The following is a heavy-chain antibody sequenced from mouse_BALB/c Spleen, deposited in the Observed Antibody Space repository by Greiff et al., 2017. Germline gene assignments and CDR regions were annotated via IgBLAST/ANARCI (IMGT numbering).Heavy chain of an antibody. Sequence: EVQLVESGGGLVKPGGSLKLSCAASGFTFSSYAMSWVRQTPEKRLEWVASISSGGSTYYPDSVKGRFTISGDNARNILYLQMSSLRSGDTAMYYCAKDFATAGYFDVWGAGTTVTVSS. CDR1: GFTFSSYA. CDR3: AKDFATAGYFDV. J-gene: IGHJ1*01. CDR2: ISSGGST. V-gene: IGHV5-6-5*01. D-gene: IGHD1-2*01.